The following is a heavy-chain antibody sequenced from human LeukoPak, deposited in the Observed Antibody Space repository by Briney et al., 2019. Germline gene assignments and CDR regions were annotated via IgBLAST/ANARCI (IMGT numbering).Heavy chain of an antibody. Sequence: SETLSLTCTVSGGSISSYYWSWIRQPPGEGLEWIGYIYYSGSTNYNPSLKSRVTISVDASKNQFSLKLSSVTAADTAVYYCARQGFRLPETWGQGTLVTVSS. J-gene: IGHJ4*02. D-gene: IGHD6-25*01. CDR3: ARQGFRLPET. CDR2: IYYSGST. V-gene: IGHV4-59*01. CDR1: GGSISSYY.